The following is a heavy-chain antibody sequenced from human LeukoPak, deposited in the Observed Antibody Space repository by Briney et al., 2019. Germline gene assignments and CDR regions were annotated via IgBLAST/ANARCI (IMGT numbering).Heavy chain of an antibody. CDR3: ARDAFDYYYGMDV. V-gene: IGHV3-74*01. J-gene: IGHJ6*02. D-gene: IGHD3-16*01. Sequence: QTGGSLRLSCAASGFTFSSYWMYWVRQAPGKGPVWVARINTDGSSLNYADSVEGRFTISRDNAKNTLYLQMNSLKGEDTAVYYCARDAFDYYYGMDVWGQGTTVTVSS. CDR1: GFTFSSYW. CDR2: INTDGSSL.